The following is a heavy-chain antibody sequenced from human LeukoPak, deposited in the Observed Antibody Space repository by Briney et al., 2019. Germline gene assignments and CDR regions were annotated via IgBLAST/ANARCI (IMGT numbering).Heavy chain of an antibody. CDR3: AGEGTEGGYGMDV. D-gene: IGHD1-1*01. J-gene: IGHJ6*02. CDR2: INPSGGST. Sequence: ASVKVSCKASGYTFTSYYMHWVRQAPGQGLEWMGIINPSGGSTSYAQKFQGRVTMTRDTSTSTVYMELSSLRSEDTAVYYCAGEGTEGGYGMDVWGQGTTVTVSS. CDR1: GYTFTSYY. V-gene: IGHV1-46*01.